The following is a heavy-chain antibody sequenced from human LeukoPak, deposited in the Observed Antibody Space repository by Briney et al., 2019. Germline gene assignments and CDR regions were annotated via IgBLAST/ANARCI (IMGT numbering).Heavy chain of an antibody. D-gene: IGHD6-19*01. V-gene: IGHV4-59*01. CDR1: GGSISSYY. J-gene: IGHJ6*02. Sequence: SETLSLTCTVSGGSISSYYWSWIRQPPGKGLEWIGYIYYSGSTNYNPSLKSRVTISVDTSKNQFSLKLSSVTAADTAVYYCAGGASSGWGYYYYGMDVWGQGTTVTVSS. CDR3: AGGASSGWGYYYYGMDV. CDR2: IYYSGST.